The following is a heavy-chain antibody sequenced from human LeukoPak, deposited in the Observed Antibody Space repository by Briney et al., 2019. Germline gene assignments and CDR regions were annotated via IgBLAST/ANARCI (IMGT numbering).Heavy chain of an antibody. D-gene: IGHD2-21*01. CDR2: IYYSGSP. J-gene: IGHJ4*02. V-gene: IGHV4-59*01. CDR3: AKGGKGFPLGLRFDS. Sequence: SETLSLTCTLSIGSISTYYWTCIRHPTEGAREWIGYIYYSGSPNYNPSLKSRVTISVDTSKNQFSLKLTSLTAADTAVYYCAKGGKGFPLGLRFDSWGQGTLVSVSS. CDR1: IGSISTYY.